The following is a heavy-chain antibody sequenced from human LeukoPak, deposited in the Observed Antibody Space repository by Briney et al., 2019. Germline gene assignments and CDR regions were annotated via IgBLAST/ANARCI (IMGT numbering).Heavy chain of an antibody. CDR1: GFTFSDYY. V-gene: IGHV3-11*01. CDR2: ISSSGSTI. D-gene: IGHD5-18*01. CDR3: ARDRDVDTAMVLFDP. J-gene: IGHJ5*02. Sequence: GGSLRLSCAASGFTFSDYYMSWIRQAPGKGLEWVSYISSSGSTIYYADSVKGRFTISRDNAKNSMYLQMNSLRAEDTAVYYCARDRDVDTAMVLFDPWGQGTLVTVSS.